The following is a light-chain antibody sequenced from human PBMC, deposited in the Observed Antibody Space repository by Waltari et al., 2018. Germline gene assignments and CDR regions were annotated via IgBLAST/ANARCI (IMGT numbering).Light chain of an antibody. J-gene: IGKJ3*01. Sequence: DIQMTQSPSSVSAPGGDKVTFTCRASQGITKWLAWYQQKPGRAPKLLISGASTLHSGVSPRFSGSGSGTEFTLTISDLQPEDVAIYYCQQANSFPITFGPGTRVDL. CDR1: QGITKW. V-gene: IGKV1-12*01. CDR3: QQANSFPIT. CDR2: GAS.